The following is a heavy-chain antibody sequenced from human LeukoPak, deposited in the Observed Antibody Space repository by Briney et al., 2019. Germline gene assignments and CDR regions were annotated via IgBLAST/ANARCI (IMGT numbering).Heavy chain of an antibody. D-gene: IGHD6-13*01. V-gene: IGHV3-21*01. CDR3: ARVGAAAGGTYFDY. Sequence: GGSLRLSCAASGFTFSSYSMNWVRQAPGRGLEWVSSISSSSSYIYYADSVKGRFTISRDNAKNSLYLQMNSLRAEDTAVYYCARVGAAAGGTYFDYWGQGTLITVSS. CDR1: GFTFSSYS. CDR2: ISSSSSYI. J-gene: IGHJ4*02.